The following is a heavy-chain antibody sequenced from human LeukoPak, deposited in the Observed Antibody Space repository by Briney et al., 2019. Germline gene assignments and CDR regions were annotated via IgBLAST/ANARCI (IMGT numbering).Heavy chain of an antibody. D-gene: IGHD1-26*01. J-gene: IGHJ4*02. Sequence: PGGSLRLSCAASGFSFSSYGMHWVRQAPGKGLEWVGSIYYSGNTFYNPSLKSRVTISVDTSKNQFSLKLTSVTAADTAVYYCARPWDWGQGTLVTVSS. V-gene: IGHV4-39*01. CDR1: GFSFSSYG. CDR3: ARPWD. CDR2: IYYSGNT.